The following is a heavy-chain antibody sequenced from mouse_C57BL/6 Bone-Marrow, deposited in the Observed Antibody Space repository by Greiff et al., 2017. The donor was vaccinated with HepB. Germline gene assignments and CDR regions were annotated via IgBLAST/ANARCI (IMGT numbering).Heavy chain of an antibody. V-gene: IGHV5-15*04. CDR3: ARHDWYFDV. CDR2: ISNLAYSI. Sequence: EVKLEESGGGLVQPGGSLKLSCAASGFTFSDYGMAWVRQAPRKGPEWVAFISNLAYSIYYADTVTGRFTISRGNAKNTLYLEMSSLRSEDTAMYYCARHDWYFDVWGTGTTVTVSS. D-gene: IGHD2-3*01. CDR1: GFTFSDYG. J-gene: IGHJ1*03.